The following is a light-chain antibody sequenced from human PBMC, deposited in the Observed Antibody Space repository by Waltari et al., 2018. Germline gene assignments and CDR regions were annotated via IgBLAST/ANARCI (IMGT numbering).Light chain of an antibody. CDR3: SSYTSISTSVV. J-gene: IGLJ2*01. CDR2: DVY. Sequence: QSALTQPASVSGSPGQSITIPCTGTSSDVGGYDFVSWYPQYPGKAPKLVIYDVYYRPSGVSHRFSASKSGNTASLTISGLQTEDEADYYCSSYTSISTSVVFGGGTKLTVL. CDR1: SSDVGGYDF. V-gene: IGLV2-14*03.